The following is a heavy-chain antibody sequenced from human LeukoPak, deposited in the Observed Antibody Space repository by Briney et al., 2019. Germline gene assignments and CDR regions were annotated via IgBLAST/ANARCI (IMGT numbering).Heavy chain of an antibody. CDR1: GGSLSGDY. J-gene: IGHJ3*01. D-gene: IGHD3-22*01. Sequence: PSETLSLTCTVSGGSLSGDYWSWIRQPPGKRLEWIGYVSNIGSTKYNPSLQSRVTISIDTSESQFSLKLTSETTAVTSVYSCARLLDNDISGDPDTFDVWGQGTTVIVSS. CDR3: ARLLDNDISGDPDTFDV. V-gene: IGHV4-59*08. CDR2: VSNIGST.